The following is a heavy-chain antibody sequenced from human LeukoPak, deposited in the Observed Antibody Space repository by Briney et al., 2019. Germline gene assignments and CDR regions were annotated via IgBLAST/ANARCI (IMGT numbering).Heavy chain of an antibody. CDR1: GGSIGSGSYY. J-gene: IGHJ4*02. Sequence: PSETLSLTCTVSGGSIGSGSYYWGWIRQPAGKGLEWIVRIYTSGSTNYNPSLKTRVTISVDTSKNQFSLKLSSVTAADTAVYYCARRRRYYDSSGYYYAYFDYWGQGTLVTVSS. V-gene: IGHV4-61*02. D-gene: IGHD3-22*01. CDR2: IYTSGST. CDR3: ARRRRYYDSSGYYYAYFDY.